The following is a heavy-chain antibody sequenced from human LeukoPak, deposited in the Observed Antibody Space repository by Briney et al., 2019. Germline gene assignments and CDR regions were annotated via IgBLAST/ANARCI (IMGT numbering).Heavy chain of an antibody. D-gene: IGHD4-17*01. V-gene: IGHV4-39*01. CDR2: IYYNGST. CDR3: ARQDDYGDYYFDY. J-gene: IGHJ4*02. Sequence: SETLSLTCTVSGGSISSSSYYWGWIRQPPGKGLEWIGSIYYNGSTYYNPSLKSRVTISVDTSKNQFSLKLSSVTAADTAVYYCARQDDYGDYYFDYWGQGTLVTVSS. CDR1: GGSISSSSYY.